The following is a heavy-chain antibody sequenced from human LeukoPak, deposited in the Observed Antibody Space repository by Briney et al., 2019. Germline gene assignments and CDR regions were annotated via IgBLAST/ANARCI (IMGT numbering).Heavy chain of an antibody. J-gene: IGHJ2*01. CDR2: LYHSGSI. D-gene: IGHD5-18*01. V-gene: IGHV4-38-2*02. Sequence: SDTPSLTCSLSAYSISSAYYWAWIRQPPGKGLEWIGSLYHSGSIYYNPSLKSRVTISVGTSKSQFSLKLISVTAADTAVYYCATVMDTAMAYWYFDLWGRGTLVTVSS. CDR3: ATVMDTAMAYWYFDL. CDR1: AYSISSAYY.